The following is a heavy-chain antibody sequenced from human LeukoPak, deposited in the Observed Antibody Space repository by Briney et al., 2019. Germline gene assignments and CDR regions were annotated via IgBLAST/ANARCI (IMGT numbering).Heavy chain of an antibody. Sequence: PGGSLRLSCAASGFTFSSYAVNWVRQAPGKGLEWVSPICASGGTTYYADSVKGRFSISRDNSKNTLYLQMNSLRAEDTAVYYCAKHRNGWPTNFDSWGQGTLVTVSA. V-gene: IGHV3-23*01. CDR1: GFTFSSYA. J-gene: IGHJ4*02. D-gene: IGHD6-19*01. CDR3: AKHRNGWPTNFDS. CDR2: ICASGGTT.